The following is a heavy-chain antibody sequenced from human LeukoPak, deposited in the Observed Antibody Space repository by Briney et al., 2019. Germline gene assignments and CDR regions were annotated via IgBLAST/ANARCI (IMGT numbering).Heavy chain of an antibody. J-gene: IGHJ5*02. CDR3: ARDSRYSSRGLGWFDP. CDR2: IYTSGST. CDR1: GGSISSYY. V-gene: IGHV4-4*07. D-gene: IGHD3-22*01. Sequence: SETLYLTCTVSGGSISSYYWSWIRQPAGKGLEWIGRIYTSGSTNYNPSLKSRVTMSVDTSKNQFSLKLSSVTAADTAVYYCARDSRYSSRGLGWFDPWGQGTLVTVSS.